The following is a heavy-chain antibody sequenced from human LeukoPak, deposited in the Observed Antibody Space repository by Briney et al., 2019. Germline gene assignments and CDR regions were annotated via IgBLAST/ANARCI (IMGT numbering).Heavy chain of an antibody. J-gene: IGHJ4*02. D-gene: IGHD3-22*01. CDR1: GFTFSSYS. Sequence: GGSLRLSCAASGFTFSSYSMNWVRQAPGEGLEWVSAISGSGGSTYYADSVKGRFTISRDNSKNTLYLQMNSLRAEDTAVYYCAKDRRYYDSNGYTTDWGQGTLVTVSS. CDR2: ISGSGGST. CDR3: AKDRRYYDSNGYTTD. V-gene: IGHV3-23*01.